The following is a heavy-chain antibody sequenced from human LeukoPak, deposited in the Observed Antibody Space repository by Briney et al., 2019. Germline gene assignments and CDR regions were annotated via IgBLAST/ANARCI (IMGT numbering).Heavy chain of an antibody. V-gene: IGHV1-69*05. Sequence: ASVKVSCKASGGTFSGYAFSWVRQAPGQGLEWMGGIIPIFDATNYAQKFQGRVTITTDESTSTAYMELSSLRSEDTAVYYCARDLKYSSAPDVDKTFDPWGQGTLVTVSS. D-gene: IGHD6-25*01. CDR3: ARDLKYSSAPDVDKTFDP. CDR2: IIPIFDAT. J-gene: IGHJ5*02. CDR1: GGTFSGYA.